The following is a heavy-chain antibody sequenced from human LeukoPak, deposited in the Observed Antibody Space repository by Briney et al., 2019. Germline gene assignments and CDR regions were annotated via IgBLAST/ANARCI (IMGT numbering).Heavy chain of an antibody. D-gene: IGHD3-10*01. CDR3: ARGGSVSS. Sequence: GGALRLSCAASGFMLRNYWMNWVRPAPGEGREWVATIKEDGAEKYYVDSVKGRFTISRDNARNSLFLQMSTLRVEDTAVYYCARGGSVSSWGQGTLVTVSS. CDR1: GFMLRNYW. CDR2: IKEDGAEK. V-gene: IGHV3-7*04. J-gene: IGHJ5*02.